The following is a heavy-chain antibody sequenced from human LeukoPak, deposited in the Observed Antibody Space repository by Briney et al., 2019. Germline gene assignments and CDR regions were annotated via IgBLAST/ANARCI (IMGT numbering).Heavy chain of an antibody. V-gene: IGHV4-34*01. CDR2: INHSGST. CDR1: GGSFSGYY. J-gene: IGHJ4*02. D-gene: IGHD4-23*01. Sequence: KSSETLSLTCAVYGGSFSGYYWSWIRQPPGKGLEWIGEINHSGSTNYNPSLKSRVTISVDTSKNQFSLKLSSVTAADTAVYYCARLPYGGEFDYWGQGTLVTVSS. CDR3: ARLPYGGEFDY.